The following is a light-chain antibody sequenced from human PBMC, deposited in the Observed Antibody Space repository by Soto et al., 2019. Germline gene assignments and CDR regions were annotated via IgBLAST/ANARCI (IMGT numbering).Light chain of an antibody. CDR1: SSNIGSNY. J-gene: IGLJ2*01. V-gene: IGLV1-47*01. Sequence: QAVVTPPPSASGTPGQRVTISCSGSSSNIGSNYVYWYQQLPGTAPKLLIYRNNQRPSGVPDRFSGSKSGTSASLAISGLRSEDEADYYCAAWDDSLSAHVVFGGGTQLTVL. CDR3: AAWDDSLSAHVV. CDR2: RNN.